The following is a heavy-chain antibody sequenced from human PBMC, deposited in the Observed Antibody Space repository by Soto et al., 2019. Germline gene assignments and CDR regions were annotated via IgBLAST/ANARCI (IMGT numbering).Heavy chain of an antibody. Sequence: PGGSLRLSCAASGFTFSSYWMHWVRQAPGKGLVWVSRINSDGSSTSYADSVKGRFTISRDNAKNTLFLQMNNLRAEDTAIYYCAGRGEVEVTGFVYWGQGTMVTVSS. J-gene: IGHJ4*02. CDR2: INSDGSST. CDR1: GFTFSSYW. V-gene: IGHV3-74*01. D-gene: IGHD3-22*01. CDR3: AGRGEVEVTGFVY.